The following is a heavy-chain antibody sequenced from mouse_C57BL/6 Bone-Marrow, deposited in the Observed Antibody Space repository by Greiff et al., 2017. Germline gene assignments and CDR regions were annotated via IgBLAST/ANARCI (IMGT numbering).Heavy chain of an antibody. Sequence: VQLKQSGAELVRPGASVKLSCTASGFNIKDDYMHWVKQRPEQGLEWIGRIDPENGDTEYASKFQGKATITADKSSNTAYLQLSSLTSEDTAVYYCTTEGWGLADRGQGTLVTVSA. CDR1: GFNIKDDY. V-gene: IGHV14-4*01. J-gene: IGHJ3*01. CDR2: IDPENGDT. CDR3: TTEGWGLAD. D-gene: IGHD6-1*01.